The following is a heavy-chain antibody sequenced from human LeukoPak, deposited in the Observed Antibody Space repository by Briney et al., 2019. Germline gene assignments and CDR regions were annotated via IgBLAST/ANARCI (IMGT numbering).Heavy chain of an antibody. CDR3: ARGGASTYYDFWSGPLGAFDI. V-gene: IGHV4-4*02. Sequence: SETLSLTCAVSGGSISSSNWWSWVRQPPGKGLEWIGEIYHSGSTNYNPSLKSRVTISVDKSKNQFSLKLSSVTAADTAVYYCARGGASTYYDFWSGPLGAFDIWGQGAMVTASS. CDR2: IYHSGST. CDR1: GGSISSSNW. D-gene: IGHD3-3*01. J-gene: IGHJ3*02.